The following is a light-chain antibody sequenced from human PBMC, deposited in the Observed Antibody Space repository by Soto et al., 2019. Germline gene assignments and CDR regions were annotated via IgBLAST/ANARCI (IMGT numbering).Light chain of an antibody. CDR3: QQYKSYST. CDR2: KAS. J-gene: IGKJ1*01. Sequence: DIQMTQSPSTLSASVGDRVTITCRASQSISSGLAWYQQKPGKAPKLLIYKASSLESGVPSKFSGSRSGTEFTLTISSLQPDDFATYYCQQYKSYSTFGHGTKVEIK. CDR1: QSISSG. V-gene: IGKV1-5*03.